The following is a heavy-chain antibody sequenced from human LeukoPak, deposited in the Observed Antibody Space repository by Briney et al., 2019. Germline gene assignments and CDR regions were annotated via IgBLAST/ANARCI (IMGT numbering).Heavy chain of an antibody. V-gene: IGHV3-74*01. CDR3: AKDTTPYDRYYFDY. CDR2: NNGDGSTT. J-gene: IGHJ4*02. D-gene: IGHD2-15*01. CDR1: GFSLSGYW. Sequence: GGSLRLSCVASGFSLSGYWMYWVRQAPGKGLMYISRNNGDGSTTNYADVVKGRFTISRDNSKNTLYLQMNSLRAEDTAVYYCAKDTTPYDRYYFDYWGQGTLVTVSS.